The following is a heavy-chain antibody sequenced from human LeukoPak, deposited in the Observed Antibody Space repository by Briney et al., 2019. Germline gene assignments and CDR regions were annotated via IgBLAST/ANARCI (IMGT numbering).Heavy chain of an antibody. D-gene: IGHD3-22*01. Sequence: ASVKVSCKASGYTFTSYDINWVRQATGQGPEWMGWMNPNSGNTGYAQKFQGRVTITRNTSISTADMELSSLRSEDTAVYYCARGRAGPSAGFDYYDSSGYPYWGQGTLVTVSS. CDR1: GYTFTSYD. V-gene: IGHV1-8*03. CDR3: ARGRAGPSAGFDYYDSSGYPY. J-gene: IGHJ4*02. CDR2: MNPNSGNT.